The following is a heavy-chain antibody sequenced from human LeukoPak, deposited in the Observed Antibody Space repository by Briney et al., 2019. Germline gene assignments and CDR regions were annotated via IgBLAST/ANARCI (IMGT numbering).Heavy chain of an antibody. CDR1: GGSFSGYY. J-gene: IGHJ4*02. Sequence: PSETLSLTCAVYGGSFSGYYWSWIRQPPGKGLEWVANIKQDGSEKYYVDSVKGRFTISRDNAKKSLYLQMNSLRAEDTAVYYCARDRVGVSAYDSLFDYWGQGTLVTVSS. CDR3: ARDRVGVSAYDSLFDY. V-gene: IGHV3-7*01. D-gene: IGHD5-12*01. CDR2: IKQDGSEK.